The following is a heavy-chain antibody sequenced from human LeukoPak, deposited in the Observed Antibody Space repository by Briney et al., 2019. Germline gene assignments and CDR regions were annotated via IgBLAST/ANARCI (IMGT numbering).Heavy chain of an antibody. D-gene: IGHD3-10*01. Sequence: SETLSLTRTVSGGSISSGDYYRSWIRQPPGKGLEWVGYIYYSGSTYYNPSLKSRVTISVDTSKNQFSLKLSSVTAADTAVYYCAREKSRYGSGKSYTHPKNNWFDPWGQGTLVTVSS. V-gene: IGHV4-30-4*01. CDR3: AREKSRYGSGKSYTHPKNNWFDP. J-gene: IGHJ5*02. CDR1: GGSISSGDYY. CDR2: IYYSGST.